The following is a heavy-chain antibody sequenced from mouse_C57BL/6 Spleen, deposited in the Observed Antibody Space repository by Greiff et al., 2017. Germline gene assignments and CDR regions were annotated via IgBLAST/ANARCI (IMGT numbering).Heavy chain of an antibody. CDR1: GYSFTDYN. CDR3: ARGGDSSGYADY. CDR2: INPNYGTT. D-gene: IGHD3-2*02. Sequence: VHVKQSGPELVKPGASVKISCKASGYSFTDYNMNWVKQSNGKSLEWIGVINPNYGTTSYNQKFKGKATLTVDQSSSTAYMQLNSLTSEDSAVYYCARGGDSSGYADYWGQGTTLTVSS. J-gene: IGHJ2*01. V-gene: IGHV1-39*01.